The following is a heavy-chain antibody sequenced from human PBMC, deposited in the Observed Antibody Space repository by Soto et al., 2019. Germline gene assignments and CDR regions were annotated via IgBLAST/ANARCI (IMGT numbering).Heavy chain of an antibody. J-gene: IGHJ4*02. V-gene: IGHV1-3*05. CDR2: INAGNGNT. CDR1: GYTFTGYA. Sequence: QVQLVQSGAEEKKPGASVKVSCKASGYTFTGYAMHWVRQAPGHRLEWMGRINAGNGNTKDSQKYQGRVTITRDTSASTADMELSSLIYEDTAVYSCARAVAVTADFDSWGQGTLVTVSS. CDR3: ARAVAVTADFDS. D-gene: IGHD2-21*02.